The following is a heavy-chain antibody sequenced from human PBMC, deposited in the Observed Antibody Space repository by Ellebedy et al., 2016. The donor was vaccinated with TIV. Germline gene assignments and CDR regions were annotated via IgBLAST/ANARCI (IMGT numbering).Heavy chain of an antibody. D-gene: IGHD6-19*01. CDR3: ARRSGNRLGDYYYGLDV. Sequence: MPSETLSLTCSVSGASISTSDWGWLRQPPGKALEWIGYFFYSGSLNYNTSLQSRVTISADRSANQFSLRVTFVTAEDTAIYYCARRSGNRLGDYYYGLDVWGQGTTVTVSS. CDR1: GASISTSD. CDR2: FFYSGSL. J-gene: IGHJ6*02. V-gene: IGHV4-59*08.